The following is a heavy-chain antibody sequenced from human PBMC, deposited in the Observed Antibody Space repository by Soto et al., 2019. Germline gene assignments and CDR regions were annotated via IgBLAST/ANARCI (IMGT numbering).Heavy chain of an antibody. CDR2: IYYNGNT. D-gene: IGHD3-16*01. CDR3: ASVTFGGVVLAH. J-gene: IGHJ4*02. V-gene: IGHV4-59*01. CDR1: ADSFSKYY. Sequence: SETLSLTCTVSADSFSKYYWTWIRQPPGKGLEWIGYIYYNGNTNYNPSLKRRVTISVDTSKKEISLKLSSVTAADTAVYYCASVTFGGVVLAHWGQGTLVTAPQ.